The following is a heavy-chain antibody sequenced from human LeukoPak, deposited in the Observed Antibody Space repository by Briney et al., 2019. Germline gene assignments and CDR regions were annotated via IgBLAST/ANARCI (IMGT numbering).Heavy chain of an antibody. CDR2: IYPGDSDT. Sequence: PGESLKISCKGSGYSFTSYWIGWVRQMPGKGLEWMGIIYPGDSDTRYSPSFQGQVTISADKSISTAYLQWSSLKASDTAMYYCARRVGSPEGDAPDDAFDIWGQGTMVTVSS. CDR1: GYSFTSYW. V-gene: IGHV5-51*01. CDR3: ARRVGSPEGDAPDDAFDI. J-gene: IGHJ3*02. D-gene: IGHD3-16*01.